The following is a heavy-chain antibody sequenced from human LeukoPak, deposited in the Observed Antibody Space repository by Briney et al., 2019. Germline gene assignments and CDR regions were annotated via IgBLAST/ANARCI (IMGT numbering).Heavy chain of an antibody. D-gene: IGHD1-26*01. Sequence: SETLSLTCTVSGGSISSYYWSWMRQPPRKGLEWIGYIYYSGSTNYSPSLKSRVTISVDTSKNQFSLKLSSVTPADTAVYYCARDLGYSDGWFAPWGERPVVSVSS. CDR1: GGSISSYY. CDR2: IYYSGST. J-gene: IGHJ5*02. CDR3: ARDLGYSDGWFAP. V-gene: IGHV4-59*01.